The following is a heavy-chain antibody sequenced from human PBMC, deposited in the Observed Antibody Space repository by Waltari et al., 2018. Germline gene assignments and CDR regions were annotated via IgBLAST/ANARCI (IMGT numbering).Heavy chain of an antibody. Sequence: EVQVVESGGGLVQPGGSLKLSGTTSGFRFSGSSIHWVRQTSGKGLEWVGRIRREPYNYATAYSASVKGRFTISRDDSKNTAFLQMSSLRAEDTAVYYCAKVGVGLTTWYAFDIWGQGTMVTVSS. J-gene: IGHJ3*02. CDR2: IRREPYNYAT. V-gene: IGHV3-73*01. CDR1: GFRFSGSS. D-gene: IGHD1-1*01. CDR3: AKVGVGLTTWYAFDI.